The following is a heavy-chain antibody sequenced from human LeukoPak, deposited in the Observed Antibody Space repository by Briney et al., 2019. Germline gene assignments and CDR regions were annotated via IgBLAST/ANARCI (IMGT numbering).Heavy chain of an antibody. CDR3: ARDWVGATDDAFDI. Sequence: SETLSLTCTVSGGSISSSSYYWGWIRQPPGKGLEWIGSIYCSGSTYYNPSLKSRVTISVDTSKNQFSLKLSSVTAADTAVYYCARDWVGATDDAFDIWGQGTMVTVSS. J-gene: IGHJ3*02. V-gene: IGHV4-39*07. CDR1: GGSISSSSYY. D-gene: IGHD1-26*01. CDR2: IYCSGST.